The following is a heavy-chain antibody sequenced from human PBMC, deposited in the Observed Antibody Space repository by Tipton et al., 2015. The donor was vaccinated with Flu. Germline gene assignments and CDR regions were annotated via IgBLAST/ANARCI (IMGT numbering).Heavy chain of an antibody. CDR3: AREEKPYGMDD. Sequence: TLSLTCTVSGGSISSSSYYWGWIRQPPGKGLEWIGSSYYSGSTYYNPSLKSRVTISVDTSKNQFSLKLSSVTAADTAVYYCAREEKPYGMDDWGQGTTVTVSS. CDR2: SYYSGST. CDR1: GGSISSSSYY. V-gene: IGHV4-39*07. J-gene: IGHJ6*02.